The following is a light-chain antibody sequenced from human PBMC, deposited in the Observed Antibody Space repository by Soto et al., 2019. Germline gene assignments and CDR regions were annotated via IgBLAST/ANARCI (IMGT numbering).Light chain of an antibody. V-gene: IGKV3-20*01. Sequence: EIVLTQSPGTLSLSPGERATLSCRASQSVSSSYLAWYQQKPGQAPRLLIYGASSRATGIPDRFSGSGSGTDFTLTISRLEPEDFAVYSCQQYGSSRTFGQGTKVELK. CDR3: QQYGSSRT. CDR1: QSVSSSY. J-gene: IGKJ1*01. CDR2: GAS.